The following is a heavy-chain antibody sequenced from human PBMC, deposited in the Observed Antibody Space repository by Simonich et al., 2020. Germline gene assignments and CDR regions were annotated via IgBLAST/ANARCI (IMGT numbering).Heavy chain of an antibody. Sequence: GGGLVKPGGSLRLSCAASGFTFSSYSMNWVSQAPGKGLEWVSSISSSSSYIYYADSVKCRFTISRDNAKNSLYLQMNSLRAEDTAVYYCARDTSYYGSGSYYFDYWGQGTLVTVSS. D-gene: IGHD3-10*01. CDR2: ISSSSSYI. V-gene: IGHV3-21*01. CDR3: ARDTSYYGSGSYYFDY. J-gene: IGHJ4*02. CDR1: GFTFSSYS.